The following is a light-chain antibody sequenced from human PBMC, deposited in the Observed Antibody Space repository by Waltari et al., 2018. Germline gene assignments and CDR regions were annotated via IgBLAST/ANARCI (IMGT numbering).Light chain of an antibody. Sequence: SFELRQPSSVSVSPGQTARITCSADVLSNKYTRWFQQRPGQAPVLVIYKDTGRPPGIPERFSGSSSGTTVTLTISGAQVDDEADYYCYSAADDQSWVFGGGTKLTVL. CDR1: VLSNKY. CDR3: YSAADDQSWV. J-gene: IGLJ3*02. CDR2: KDT. V-gene: IGLV3-27*01.